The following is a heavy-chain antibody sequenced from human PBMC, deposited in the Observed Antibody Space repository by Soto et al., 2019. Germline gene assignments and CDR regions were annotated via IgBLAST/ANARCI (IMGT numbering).Heavy chain of an antibody. Sequence: EVHLAESGGGLVQPGGSLRLSCAASGFTFSSYWMTWVRQAPGKGLEWVANIKQDGGAKYYVDSVKGRFTISRDNAKNSLYLQMNSLRAEDTAVYYCAKAIYGGNSDFGYWGQGTLVTVSS. CDR2: IKQDGGAK. CDR1: GFTFSSYW. D-gene: IGHD4-17*01. V-gene: IGHV3-7*05. CDR3: AKAIYGGNSDFGY. J-gene: IGHJ4*02.